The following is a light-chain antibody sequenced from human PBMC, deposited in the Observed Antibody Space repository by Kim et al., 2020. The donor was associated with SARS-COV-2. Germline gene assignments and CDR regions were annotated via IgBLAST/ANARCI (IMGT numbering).Light chain of an antibody. Sequence: QSITISCTGTSRDVGAYNYVFRYQQHLGQAPKLIIYDVIHRPAGVSARFSASKSGNTASLTISGLQAGDEADYYCSSYSSGGSHYVFGSGTKVTVL. CDR3: SSYSSGGSHYV. J-gene: IGLJ1*01. CDR1: SRDVGAYNY. CDR2: DVI. V-gene: IGLV2-14*03.